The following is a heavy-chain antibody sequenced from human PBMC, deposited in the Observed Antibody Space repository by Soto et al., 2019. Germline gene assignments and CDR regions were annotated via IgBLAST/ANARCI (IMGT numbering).Heavy chain of an antibody. D-gene: IGHD3-22*01. CDR3: ARVKGSGYHNWFDP. V-gene: IGHV4-39*01. Sequence: PSETLSLTCTVSGGSISSSSYYWGWIRQPPGKGLEWIGNIYYSGSTYYNPSLKSRVTISVDTSKNQFSLKLSSVTAADTAVYYCARVKGSGYHNWFDPWGQGTLVTVSS. J-gene: IGHJ5*02. CDR2: IYYSGST. CDR1: GGSISSSSYY.